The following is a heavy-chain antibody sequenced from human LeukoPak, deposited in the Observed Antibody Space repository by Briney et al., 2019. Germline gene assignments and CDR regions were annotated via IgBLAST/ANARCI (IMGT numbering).Heavy chain of an antibody. V-gene: IGHV4-61*01. CDR2: ICYSGIT. Sequence: SETLSLTCAISGGSVSSASYYWSWIRLPPGKGLEWIGFICYSGITNYNPSLKTRVTMSLDTSKNQFSLKLSSVTAADTAVYYCARDRGWELFDYWGQGALVTVSS. CDR3: ARDRGWELFDY. CDR1: GGSVSSASYY. D-gene: IGHD1-7*01. J-gene: IGHJ4*02.